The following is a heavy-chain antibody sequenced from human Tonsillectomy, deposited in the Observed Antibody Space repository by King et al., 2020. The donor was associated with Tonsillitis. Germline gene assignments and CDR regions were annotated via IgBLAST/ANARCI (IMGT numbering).Heavy chain of an antibody. J-gene: IGHJ3*02. CDR2: IYYSGST. Sequence: VQLQESGPGLVKHSETLSLTCTVSGGSISSYYWSWIRQPPGKGLKWMGCIYYSGSTNYNPSIKSRVTMSVETSKSQFSLKLRSVTAAATAVYYCAREVSLADAFAIWGPATMVTVSS. D-gene: IGHD1-1*01. V-gene: IGHV4-59*13. CDR1: GGSISSYY. CDR3: AREVSLADAFAI.